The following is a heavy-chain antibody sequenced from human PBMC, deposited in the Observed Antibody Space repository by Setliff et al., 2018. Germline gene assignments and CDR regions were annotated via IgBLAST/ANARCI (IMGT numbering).Heavy chain of an antibody. CDR3: AREARMGCFDY. V-gene: IGHV4-38-2*02. CDR1: GFSISSGYY. D-gene: IGHD6-19*01. Sequence: SETLSLTCAVSGFSISSGYYWGWIRQPPGKGLEWIVNIHHSGKAYYNPSLKSRVTMSVDTSKNHVSLKLSSVTAADTAVYYCAREARMGCFDYWGQGTPVTVSS. CDR2: IHHSGKA. J-gene: IGHJ4*02.